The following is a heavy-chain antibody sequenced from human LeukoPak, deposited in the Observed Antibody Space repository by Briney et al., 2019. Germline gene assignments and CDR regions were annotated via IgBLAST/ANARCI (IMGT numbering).Heavy chain of an antibody. CDR1: GGSISSGGYY. D-gene: IGHD3-22*01. V-gene: IGHV4-31*03. J-gene: IGHJ6*02. CDR2: IYYSGST. Sequence: PSETLSLTCTVSGGSISSGGYYWSWIRQHPGKGLEWIGYIYYSGSTYYNPYLKSRVTISVDTSKNQFSLKLSSVPAADTAVYYCARDYYDITGYSYGMDVWGQGTTVTVSS. CDR3: ARDYYDITGYSYGMDV.